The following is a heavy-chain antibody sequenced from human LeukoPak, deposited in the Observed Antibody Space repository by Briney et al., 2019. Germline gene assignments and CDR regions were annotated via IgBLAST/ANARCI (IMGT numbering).Heavy chain of an antibody. CDR1: GFTFSSYS. D-gene: IGHD6-6*01. V-gene: IGHV3-21*01. J-gene: IGHJ4*02. CDR3: ARDRGGIGSSLDY. CDR2: ISSSSSYI. Sequence: GGSLRLSCAASGFTFSSYSMNWVRQAPRKGLEWVSSISSSSSYIYYADSVKGRFTVSRDNAKNSLYLQMNSLRAEDTAVYYCARDRGGIGSSLDYWGQGTLVTVSS.